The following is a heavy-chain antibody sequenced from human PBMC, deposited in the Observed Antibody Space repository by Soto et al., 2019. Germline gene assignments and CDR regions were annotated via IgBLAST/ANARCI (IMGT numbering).Heavy chain of an antibody. CDR3: AKNGQWLATPPEA. CDR2: ITDSGYTA. CDR1: GFSFGTFV. J-gene: IGHJ4*02. D-gene: IGHD6-19*01. V-gene: IGHV3-23*01. Sequence: VGSLSLSCAASGFSFGTFVMTWFRQAPGGGLEWVASITDSGYTASYAETVEGRFTVSRDNSKNKLHLQMNDLRAEDTATYYCAKNGQWLATPPEAWGQGTLVTVSS.